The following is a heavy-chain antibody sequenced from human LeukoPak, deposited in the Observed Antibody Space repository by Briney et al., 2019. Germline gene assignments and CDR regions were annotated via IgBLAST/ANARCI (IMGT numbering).Heavy chain of an antibody. CDR2: IYHSGSP. CDR3: AVYGSGSYPGFDY. CDR1: GGSISSNNW. J-gene: IGHJ4*02. Sequence: SGTLSLTCAVSGGSISSNNWWGWVRQPPGKGLEWIGEIYHSGSPNYNPSLKSRVTISVDKSRNHFSLNLSSVTAADTAVYYCAVYGSGSYPGFDYWGQGTLVTVSS. D-gene: IGHD3-10*01. V-gene: IGHV4-4*02.